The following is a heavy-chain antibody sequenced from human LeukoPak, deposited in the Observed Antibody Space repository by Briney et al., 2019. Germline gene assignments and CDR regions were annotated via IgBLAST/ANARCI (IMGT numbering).Heavy chain of an antibody. J-gene: IGHJ3*02. V-gene: IGHV1-8*02. CDR2: MNPNSGNT. CDR3: ARGGARSGPDAFDI. D-gene: IGHD2-15*01. CDR1: GGTFSSFA. Sequence: ASVKVSCKASGGTFSSFAISWVRQAPGHGLEWMGWMNPNSGNTGYAQKFQGRVTMTRNTSISTAYMELSSLRSEDTAVYYCARGGARSGPDAFDIWGQGTMVTVSS.